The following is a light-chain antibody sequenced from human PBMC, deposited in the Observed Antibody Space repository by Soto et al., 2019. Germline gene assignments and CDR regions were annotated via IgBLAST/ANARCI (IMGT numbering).Light chain of an antibody. CDR2: SVT. J-gene: IGLJ1*01. Sequence: QSVLTQPRSVSGSPGQSVTISCSGTNSDVGGYNSVAWYQQKPGEAPKLLLYSVTKRPSGVPDRFSGSKSGNMASLIISGLQAEDEADYYCCSYAGSSPNYVFGTGTKVTVL. CDR3: CSYAGSSPNYV. V-gene: IGLV2-11*01. CDR1: NSDVGGYNS.